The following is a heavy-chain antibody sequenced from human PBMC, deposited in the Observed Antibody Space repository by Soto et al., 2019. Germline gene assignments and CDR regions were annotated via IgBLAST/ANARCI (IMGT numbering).Heavy chain of an antibody. D-gene: IGHD1-7*01. CDR3: ARAGGTVVY. Sequence: EVQLVESGGDLVQPRGSLRLSCAASGFPFSNYAMHWVRQAPGKAPEYVSAISSNGGSTYYADSVKGRFTISRDNSKNALYLQMGSLRVEDMAVYYCARAGGTVVYWGQGTLVTVSS. V-gene: IGHV3-64*07. J-gene: IGHJ4*02. CDR1: GFPFSNYA. CDR2: ISSNGGST.